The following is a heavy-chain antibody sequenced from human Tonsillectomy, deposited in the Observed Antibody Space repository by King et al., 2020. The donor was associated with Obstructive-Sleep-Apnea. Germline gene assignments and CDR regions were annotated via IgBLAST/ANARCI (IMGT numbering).Heavy chain of an antibody. V-gene: IGHV3-23*04. CDR1: GFTFSSYA. CDR3: ARGPSYYYDSSGYIDY. CDR2: ISGSGGST. D-gene: IGHD3-22*01. J-gene: IGHJ4*02. Sequence: EVQLVESGGGLVQPGGSLRLSCAASGFTFSSYAMSWVRQAPGKGLEWVSAISGSGGSTYYADSVKGRFTISRDNSKNTLYLQINSLRAEDTAVYYCARGPSYYYDSSGYIDYWGQGTLVTVSS.